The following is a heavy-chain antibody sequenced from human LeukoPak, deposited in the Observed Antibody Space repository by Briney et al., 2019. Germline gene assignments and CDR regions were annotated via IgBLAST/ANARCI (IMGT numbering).Heavy chain of an antibody. CDR3: ARGPRSSGWFFPRPPLGGRSYYFDY. V-gene: IGHV3-23*01. D-gene: IGHD6-19*01. J-gene: IGHJ4*02. CDR1: GFTFSSYA. CDR2: TSGSGGST. Sequence: PGGSLRLSCAASGFTFSSYAMSWVRQAPGKGLEWVSATSGSGGSTYYADSVKGRFTISRDNSKNTLYLQMNSLRAEDTAVYYCARGPRSSGWFFPRPPLGGRSYYFDYWGQGTLVTVSS.